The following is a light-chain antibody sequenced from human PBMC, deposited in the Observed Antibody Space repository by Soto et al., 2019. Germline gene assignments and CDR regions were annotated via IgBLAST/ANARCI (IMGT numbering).Light chain of an antibody. V-gene: IGKV1-39*01. CDR3: QQTYSAPGT. CDR2: VTS. J-gene: IGKJ1*01. CDR1: QNIIKF. Sequence: DIQMTQSPSSLSASIGDRVTVTCRPSQNIIKFLNWYQEKPGKAPKVLIYVTSNLQNGVPSRFTGSGTGTEFTLTISSLQPDDFATYYCQQTYSAPGTFGQGTRVEV.